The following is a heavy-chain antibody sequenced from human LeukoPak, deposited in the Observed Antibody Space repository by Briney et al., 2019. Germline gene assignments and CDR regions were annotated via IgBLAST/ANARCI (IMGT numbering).Heavy chain of an antibody. CDR2: IFSHGET. J-gene: IGHJ4*02. CDR3: ARDPPAVSINTYA. V-gene: IGHV3-66*01. D-gene: IGHD2-8*01. Sequence: PGGSLRLSCAASGFTVGNNYMNWVRQAPGKGLEWVSLIFSHGETSYADSVKGRFTISRDNSKNTLYLQMNGLRVEDTAVNYCARDPPAVSINTYAWGQGTLVTVSS. CDR1: GFTVGNNY.